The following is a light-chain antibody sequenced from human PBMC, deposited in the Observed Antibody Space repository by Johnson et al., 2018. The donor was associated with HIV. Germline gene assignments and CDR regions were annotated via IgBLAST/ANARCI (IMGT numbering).Light chain of an antibody. J-gene: IGLJ1*01. CDR2: KND. CDR1: SSTIGNND. V-gene: IGLV1-51*02. CDR3: GTWDNSLSVYV. Sequence: QSVLTQPPSVSAAPGQKVTISCSGSSSTIGNNDVSWYQLLPGTAPKLLIYKNDQRPSGIPDRFSGSKSGTSATLGITGLQPGDEADYYCGTWDNSLSVYVFGTGTKITVL.